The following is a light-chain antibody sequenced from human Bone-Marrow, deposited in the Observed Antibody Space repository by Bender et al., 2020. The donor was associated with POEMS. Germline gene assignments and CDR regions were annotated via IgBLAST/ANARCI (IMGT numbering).Light chain of an antibody. Sequence: SYVLTQSSSVSVAPGQTASFTCGGNNIGYKTVHLYQQKPGQAPVLIVYGDSDRPSGIPERISGSNSGNTATLTISGVEAGDEADYYCQVYDSDASHVIFGGGTKLTVL. CDR3: QVYDSDASHVI. V-gene: IGLV3-21*02. J-gene: IGLJ2*01. CDR1: NIGYKT. CDR2: GDS.